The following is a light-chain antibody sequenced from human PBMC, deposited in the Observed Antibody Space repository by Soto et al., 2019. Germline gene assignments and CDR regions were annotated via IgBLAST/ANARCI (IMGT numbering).Light chain of an antibody. V-gene: IGKV3-11*01. CDR2: DAS. J-gene: IGKJ5*01. CDR3: QQRSDWPIT. CDR1: QSVSSY. Sequence: EIVLTQSPATLSLSPGERATLSCRASQSVSSYLAWYQQKPGQAPRLLIYDASNRATGFPARFSGSGSGTDFTLTISRLEPEDFAVYYCQQRSDWPITFGQGTRLEIK.